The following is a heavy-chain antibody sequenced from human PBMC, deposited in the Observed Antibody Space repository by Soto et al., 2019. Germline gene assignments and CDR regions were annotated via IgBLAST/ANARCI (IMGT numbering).Heavy chain of an antibody. J-gene: IGHJ5*02. V-gene: IGHV4-38-2*01. CDR3: ARAQGAVASKNWFDP. D-gene: IGHD6-19*01. CDR2: IYHSGST. Sequence: PSETLSLTCAASGYSISSGYYWGWLRQPPGKGLGWVGRIYHSGSTYYTPSLKSRVTISVDTSKNQFYLKLSSVTAADTAVYYCARAQGAVASKNWFDPWGQGTLVTVSS. CDR1: GYSISSGYY.